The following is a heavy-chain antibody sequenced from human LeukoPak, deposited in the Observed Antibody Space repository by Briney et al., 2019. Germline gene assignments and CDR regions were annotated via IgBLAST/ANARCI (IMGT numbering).Heavy chain of an antibody. D-gene: IGHD2-2*01. Sequence: ASVKVSCKASGYTFTGYYMHWVRQAPGQGLEWMGWINPNSGGTNYAQKFQGRVTMTRDTSISTAYMEPSRLRSDDTAVYYCAREGCSSTSCLGIWFDPWGQGTLVTVSS. CDR3: AREGCSSTSCLGIWFDP. CDR2: INPNSGGT. CDR1: GYTFTGYY. V-gene: IGHV1-2*02. J-gene: IGHJ5*02.